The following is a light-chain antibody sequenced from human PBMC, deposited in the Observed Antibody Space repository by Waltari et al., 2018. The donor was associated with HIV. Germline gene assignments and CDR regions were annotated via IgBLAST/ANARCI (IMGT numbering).Light chain of an antibody. Sequence: SYVLTQPPSVSVAPGQTASIPCGGNKIGSLHWYQQKSGQSPVMVVYDNSGRPSGSPERFSGSNSGNTATLTISGVEAGDEADYYCQVWDSNADHLVVFGGGTKLTV. V-gene: IGLV3-21*02. J-gene: IGLJ2*01. CDR3: QVWDSNADHLVV. CDR2: DNS. CDR1: KIGS.